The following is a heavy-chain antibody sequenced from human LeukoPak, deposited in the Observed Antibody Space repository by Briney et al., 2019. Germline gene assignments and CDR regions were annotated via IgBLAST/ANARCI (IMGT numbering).Heavy chain of an antibody. CDR2: INPNSGGT. V-gene: IGHV1-2*06. CDR1: GYTFTGYH. J-gene: IGHJ4*02. CDR3: SSAGDSSGWFDY. Sequence: ASVKVSCKASGYTFTGYHMHWVRQAPGEGLEWVGRINPNSGGTNYAQKFQGRVTMTRVTSISTAYMELSMLRSDDTAVYYCSSAGDSSGWFDYWGQGTLVPVSS. D-gene: IGHD6-19*01.